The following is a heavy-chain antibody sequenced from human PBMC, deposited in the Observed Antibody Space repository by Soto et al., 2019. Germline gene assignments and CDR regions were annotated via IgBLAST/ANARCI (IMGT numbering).Heavy chain of an antibody. J-gene: IGHJ4*02. V-gene: IGHV4-34*01. Sequence: SETLSLTCAVYGGSFSGYYWSWIRQPPGKGLEWIGEINHSGSTNYNPSLKSRVTISVDTSKNQFSLKLSSVTAADTAVYYCARAGNLGYCSSTSCRRFDYWGQGTLVTVS. CDR2: INHSGST. D-gene: IGHD2-2*01. CDR1: GGSFSGYY. CDR3: ARAGNLGYCSSTSCRRFDY.